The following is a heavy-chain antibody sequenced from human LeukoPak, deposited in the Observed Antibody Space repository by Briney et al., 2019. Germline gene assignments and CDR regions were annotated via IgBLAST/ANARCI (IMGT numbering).Heavy chain of an antibody. CDR1: GFNFTSYS. CDR3: ARNLVWGGSSSSLGY. J-gene: IGHJ4*02. CDR2: ITGSSRAI. V-gene: IGHV3-48*01. Sequence: PGGSLRLSCAGSGFNFTSYSMNWVRQAPGKGLEWISLITGSSRAIYYADSVKGRFTISRDNAKNSVFLQMKSLRADDTAIYYCARNLVWGGSSSSLGYWGQGTLVTVSS. D-gene: IGHD6-6*01.